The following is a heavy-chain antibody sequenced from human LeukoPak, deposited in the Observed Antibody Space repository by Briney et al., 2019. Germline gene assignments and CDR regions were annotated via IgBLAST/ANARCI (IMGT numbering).Heavy chain of an antibody. J-gene: IGHJ4*02. CDR1: GFSLSTSGMC. D-gene: IGHD4-17*01. V-gene: IGHV2-70*11. Sequence: SGPTLVNPTQTLTLTCTFSGFSLSTSGMCVSWIRQPPGKALEWLARIDRDDDKYYNTSLKTRLTISKDTSKNQVVLTMTNMDPVDTATYYCAQAFPTVTTFDYWGQGTLVTVSS. CDR3: AQAFPTVTTFDY. CDR2: IDRDDDK.